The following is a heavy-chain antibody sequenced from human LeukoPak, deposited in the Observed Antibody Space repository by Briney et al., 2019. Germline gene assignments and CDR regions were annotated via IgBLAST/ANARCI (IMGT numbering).Heavy chain of an antibody. CDR2: IKQDGSEK. CDR1: GFTFSNYG. V-gene: IGHV3-7*04. D-gene: IGHD3-16*01. J-gene: IGHJ5*02. Sequence: GGSLRLSCAASGFTFSNYGVSWVRQAPGKGLEWVANIKQDGSEKYYVDSVKGRFTISRDNAKKSLYLQMNSLRAEDTAVYFCARDMIILQSWGQGTLVTVSS. CDR3: ARDMIILQS.